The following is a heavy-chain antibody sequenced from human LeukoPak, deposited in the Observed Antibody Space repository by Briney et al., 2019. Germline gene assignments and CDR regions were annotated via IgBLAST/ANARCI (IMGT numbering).Heavy chain of an antibody. J-gene: IGHJ4*02. CDR3: AKSDCGSDGCKLLNY. Sequence: GGSLRLSCAVSGFLFSHYTMTWVRQGPGKGLEWVSSINGSGDATLYADSVMGRFTISRDNAKNTVSLQMNNLRAEDTAVYYCAKSDCGSDGCKLLNYWGQGTLVIASS. CDR1: GFLFSHYT. CDR2: INGSGDAT. V-gene: IGHV3-23*01. D-gene: IGHD3-10*01.